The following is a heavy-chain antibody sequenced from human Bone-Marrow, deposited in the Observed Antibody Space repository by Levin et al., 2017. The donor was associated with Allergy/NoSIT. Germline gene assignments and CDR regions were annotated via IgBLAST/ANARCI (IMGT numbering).Heavy chain of an antibody. CDR3: ARVGRLVGVVRYYYGMDV. V-gene: IGHV3-11*01. D-gene: IGHD3-3*01. J-gene: IGHJ6*02. Sequence: GGSLRLSCAASGFTFSDYYMSWIRQAPGKGLEWVSYISSSGSTIYYADSVKGRFTISRDNAKNSLYLQMNSLRAEDTAVYYCARVGRLVGVVRYYYGMDVWGQGTTVTVSS. CDR1: GFTFSDYY. CDR2: ISSSGSTI.